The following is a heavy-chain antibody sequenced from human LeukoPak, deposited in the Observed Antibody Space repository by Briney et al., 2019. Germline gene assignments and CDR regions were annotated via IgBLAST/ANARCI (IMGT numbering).Heavy chain of an antibody. CDR1: GGTFSSYA. Sequence: ASVKVSCKASGGTFSSYAISWVRQAPGQGLEWMGGITPIFGTANYAQKFQGRVTITADKSTSTAYMELSSLRSEDTAVYYCARADVLLWFGELQFSYYMDVWGKGTTVTVSS. CDR3: ARADVLLWFGELQFSYYMDV. V-gene: IGHV1-69*06. CDR2: ITPIFGTA. J-gene: IGHJ6*03. D-gene: IGHD3-10*01.